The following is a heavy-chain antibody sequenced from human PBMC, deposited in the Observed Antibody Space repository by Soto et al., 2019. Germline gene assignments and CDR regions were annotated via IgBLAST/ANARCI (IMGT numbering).Heavy chain of an antibody. V-gene: IGHV4-61*08. D-gene: IGHD3-22*01. CDR1: GDSVSSGGNY. CDR3: AKGGMIVVVITYYFDY. Sequence: SETLSLTCTVSGDSVSSGGNYWSWIRQPPGEGLEWIAYIHYSGSVNYNPSLKSRVTISVDTSKNQVSLRLNSVTAADTAVYYCAKGGMIVVVITYYFDYWGQGTLVTVSS. CDR2: IHYSGSV. J-gene: IGHJ4*02.